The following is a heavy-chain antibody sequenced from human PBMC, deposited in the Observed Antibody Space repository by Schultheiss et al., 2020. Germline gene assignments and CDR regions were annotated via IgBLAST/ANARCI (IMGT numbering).Heavy chain of an antibody. J-gene: IGHJ6*02. CDR2: IIPIFGTA. CDR1: GYTFTSYA. V-gene: IGHV1-69*13. Sequence: SVKVSCKASGYTFTSYAMHWVRQAPGQGLEWMGGIIPIFGTANYAQKFQGRVTITADESTSTAYMELSSLRSEDTAVYYCARSLVVVPAAIDDLDYGMDVWGQGTTVTVSS. D-gene: IGHD2-2*01. CDR3: ARSLVVVPAAIDDLDYGMDV.